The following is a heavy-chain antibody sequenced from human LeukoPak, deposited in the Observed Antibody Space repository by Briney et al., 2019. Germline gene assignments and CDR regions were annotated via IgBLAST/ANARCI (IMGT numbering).Heavy chain of an antibody. Sequence: GGSLRLSCAASGFTFSTYEMHWVRQAPGKGLEWLSYISSSGSTIHYADSAKGRFTISRDNAKNSLFLQMNSLRAEDTAVYYCAREMGLVEMSTLIPGGAFDIWGQGTAATVSS. D-gene: IGHD5-24*01. CDR1: GFTFSTYE. V-gene: IGHV3-48*03. J-gene: IGHJ3*02. CDR2: ISSSGSTI. CDR3: AREMGLVEMSTLIPGGAFDI.